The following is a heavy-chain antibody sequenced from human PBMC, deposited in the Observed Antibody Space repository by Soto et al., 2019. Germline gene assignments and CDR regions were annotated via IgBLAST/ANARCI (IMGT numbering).Heavy chain of an antibody. V-gene: IGHV3-21*01. CDR3: AREWGIAASGMDV. CDR1: GFAFSSYS. D-gene: IGHD6-13*01. CDR2: ISSSSSYI. Sequence: GGSLRLSCAASGFAFSSYSMNWVRQAPGKGLEWVSSISSSSSYIYYADSVKGRFTISRDNAKNSLYLQMNSLRAEDTAVYYCAREWGIAASGMDVWGQGTTVTVSS. J-gene: IGHJ6*02.